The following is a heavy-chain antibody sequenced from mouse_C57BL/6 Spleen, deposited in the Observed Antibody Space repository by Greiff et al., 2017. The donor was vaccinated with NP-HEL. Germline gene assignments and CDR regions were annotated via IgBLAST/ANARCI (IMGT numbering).Heavy chain of an antibody. J-gene: IGHJ1*03. D-gene: IGHD2-5*01. CDR1: GYTFTEYT. Sequence: VKLQESGAELVKPGASVKLSSKASGYTFTEYTIHWVKQRSGQGLEWIGWFYPGSGSIKYNEKFKDKATLTADKSSSTVYMELSRLTSEDSAVYFCARHEGGSYYSNYWYFDVWGTGTTVTVSS. V-gene: IGHV1-62-2*01. CDR2: FYPGSGSI. CDR3: ARHEGGSYYSNYWYFDV.